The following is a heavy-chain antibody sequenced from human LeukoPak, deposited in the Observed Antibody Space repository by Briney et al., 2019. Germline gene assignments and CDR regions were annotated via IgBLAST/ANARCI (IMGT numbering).Heavy chain of an antibody. CDR3: ARYYDSSGYYYYPYYFDY. Sequence: SVKVSCKASGYTFTSYDINWVRQATGQRLEWMGWMNRKSGNTGYAQKFQGRVTITRNTSISTAYMELSSLRSEDTAVYYCARYYDSSGYYYYPYYFDYWGQGTLVTVSS. CDR1: GYTFTSYD. D-gene: IGHD3-22*01. CDR2: MNRKSGNT. V-gene: IGHV1-8*01. J-gene: IGHJ4*02.